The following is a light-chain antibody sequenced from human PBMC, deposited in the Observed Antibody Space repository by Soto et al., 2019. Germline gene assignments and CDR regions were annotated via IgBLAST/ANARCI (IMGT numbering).Light chain of an antibody. J-gene: IGKJ1*01. CDR1: QGIRDD. CDR2: AAS. CDR3: LQHHSFPWT. Sequence: IRMTQSPSSFSASTGDRVTITCRASQGIRDDLGWYQQKPGIAPKRLMFAASTLESGVPSRFSGSASGTEFTLTVSSLQPEDFATYYCLQHHSFPWTFGQGTKVDIK. V-gene: IGKV1-17*01.